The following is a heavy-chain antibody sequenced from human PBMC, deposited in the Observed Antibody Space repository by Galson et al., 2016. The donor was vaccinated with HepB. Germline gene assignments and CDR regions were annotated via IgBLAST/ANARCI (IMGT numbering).Heavy chain of an antibody. CDR2: INPNSGDT. CDR1: GYTFTVYY. CDR3: ARAVRYQLLSDP. J-gene: IGHJ5*02. Sequence: SVKVSCKASGYTFTVYYMHWVRQAPGQGLEWMGRINPNSGDTNFAQNFQGRVTMTRDTSISTAYMELISLGSEDTAIYYCARAVRYQLLSDPWGQGTLVTVSS. D-gene: IGHD2-2*01. V-gene: IGHV1-2*06.